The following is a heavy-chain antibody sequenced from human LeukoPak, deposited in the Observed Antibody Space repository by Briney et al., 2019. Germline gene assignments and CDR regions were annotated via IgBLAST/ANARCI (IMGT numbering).Heavy chain of an antibody. CDR1: GFTFSSYA. CDR3: AKDDRYDSSGYPDY. D-gene: IGHD3-22*01. Sequence: GESLRLSCAASGFTFSSYAMSWVRQAPGKGLEWVSAISGSGGSAYYADSVKGRFTISRDNSKNTLYLQMNSLRAEDTAVYYCAKDDRYDSSGYPDYWGQGTLVTVSS. V-gene: IGHV3-23*01. J-gene: IGHJ4*02. CDR2: ISGSGGSA.